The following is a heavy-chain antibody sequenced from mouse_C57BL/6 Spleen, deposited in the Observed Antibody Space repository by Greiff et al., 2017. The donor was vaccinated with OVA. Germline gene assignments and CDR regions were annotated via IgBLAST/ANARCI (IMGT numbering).Heavy chain of an antibody. CDR1: GYTFTDYN. CDR2: INPNNGGT. D-gene: IGHD1-1*01. CDR3: ARSSLYDGSSYSFAY. Sequence: VQLKQSGPELVKPGASVKIPCKASGYTFTDYNMDWVKQSHGKSLEWIGDINPNNGGTIYNQKFKGKATLTVDKSSRTAYMELRSLTSEDTAVYYCARSSLYDGSSYSFAYWGQGTLVTVSA. J-gene: IGHJ3*01. V-gene: IGHV1-18*01.